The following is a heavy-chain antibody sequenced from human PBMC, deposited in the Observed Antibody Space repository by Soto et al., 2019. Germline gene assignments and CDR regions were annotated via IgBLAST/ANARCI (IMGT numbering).Heavy chain of an antibody. CDR3: VKNGQPPYYYSGMDV. Sequence: QGQLVQSGGEVKKPGASVKVSCKASGYTFTRYGISWVRQAPGQGLEWMGWISGYNGDTKYAQKFQGRVTMTVDTSTTTAYMELRSLTSDDRAVYYCVKNGQPPYYYSGMDVWGQGTTVTVSS. CDR1: GYTFTRYG. CDR2: ISGYNGDT. D-gene: IGHD2-8*01. J-gene: IGHJ6*02. V-gene: IGHV1-18*01.